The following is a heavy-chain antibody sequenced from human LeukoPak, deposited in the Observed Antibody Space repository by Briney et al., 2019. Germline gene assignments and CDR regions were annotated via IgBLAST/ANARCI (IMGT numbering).Heavy chain of an antibody. D-gene: IGHD3-10*01. J-gene: IGHJ6*03. CDR2: IYPGDSDT. Sequence: GESLKISCNGSGYSFTTYWIRWVRQMPGKGLEWRGIIYPGDSDTRYSPSFQGQVTISADKSISTAYLQWSSLKASDTAMYYCASSIIRGGYYYYMDVWGKGTTVTVAS. V-gene: IGHV5-51*01. CDR1: GYSFTTYW. CDR3: ASSIIRGGYYYYMDV.